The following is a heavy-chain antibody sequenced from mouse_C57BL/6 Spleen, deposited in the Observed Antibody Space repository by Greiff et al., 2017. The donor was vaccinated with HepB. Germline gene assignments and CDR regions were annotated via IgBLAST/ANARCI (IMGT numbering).Heavy chain of an antibody. CDR1: GYTFTSYG. V-gene: IGHV1-81*01. Sequence: VKLVESGAELARPGASVKLSCKASGYTFTSYGISWVKQRTGQGLEWIGEIYPRSGNTYYNEKFKGKATLTADKSSSTAYMELRSLTSEDSAVYFCARRFTTVVALDYWGQGTTLTVSS. CDR3: ARRFTTVVALDY. D-gene: IGHD1-1*01. J-gene: IGHJ2*01. CDR2: IYPRSGNT.